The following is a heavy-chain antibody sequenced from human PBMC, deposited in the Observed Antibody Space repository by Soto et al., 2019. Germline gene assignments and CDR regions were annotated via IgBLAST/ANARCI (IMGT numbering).Heavy chain of an antibody. Sequence: SETLSLTCTVSGDSVSHYYWNWVRQSPGKGLEWIGYISNSESTNYNPSLKSRVTMSMDTSRNQFSLKLSSVTAADTAVYYCASAITIFGVVPVVWGQGTTVTVSS. CDR2: ISNSEST. CDR3: ASAITIFGVVPVV. J-gene: IGHJ6*02. V-gene: IGHV4-59*08. D-gene: IGHD3-3*01. CDR1: GDSVSHYY.